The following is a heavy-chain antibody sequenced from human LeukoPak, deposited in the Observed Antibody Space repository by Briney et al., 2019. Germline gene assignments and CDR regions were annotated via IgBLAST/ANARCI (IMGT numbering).Heavy chain of an antibody. J-gene: IGHJ4*02. D-gene: IGHD6-6*01. V-gene: IGHV4-4*09. Sequence: SETLSLTCTVSGDSISSYYWSWIRQPPGKGLEWIGYIYTSGGTNYIPSLKGRVTISIDTSKNQFSLKLSSVTAADSAMYYCARLTRLSTSPDRYYLDYWGQGTLVTVSS. CDR3: ARLTRLSTSPDRYYLDY. CDR1: GDSISSYY. CDR2: IYTSGGT.